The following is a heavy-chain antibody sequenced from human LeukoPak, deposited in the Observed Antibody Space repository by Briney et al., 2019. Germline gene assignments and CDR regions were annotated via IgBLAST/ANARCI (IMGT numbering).Heavy chain of an antibody. J-gene: IGHJ3*02. V-gene: IGHV3-21*01. D-gene: IGHD7-27*01. CDR1: GFTFSSYG. CDR3: ARTLTGSFDI. Sequence: GGSLRLSCAASGFTFSSYGMNWVRQAPGKGLEWVSSISGTSAYIYYADSVRGRFTISRDNAKNSLYLQMNSLRAEDTAVYYCARTLTGSFDIWGQGTVVTVSS. CDR2: ISGTSAYI.